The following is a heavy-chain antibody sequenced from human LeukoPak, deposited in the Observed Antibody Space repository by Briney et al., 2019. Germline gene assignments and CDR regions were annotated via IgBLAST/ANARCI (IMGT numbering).Heavy chain of an antibody. CDR3: ARGLSGYYGSGSYYSD. D-gene: IGHD3-10*01. V-gene: IGHV4-59*08. CDR2: IYCSGST. J-gene: IGHJ4*02. CDR1: GGSISSYY. Sequence: PSETLSLTCAVSGGSISSYYWSWIRQPPGEGLEWIGYIYCSGSTNYNPSLKSRVTISVDTSKNQFSLKLSSVTAADTAVYYCARGLSGYYGSGSYYSDWGQGTLVTVAS.